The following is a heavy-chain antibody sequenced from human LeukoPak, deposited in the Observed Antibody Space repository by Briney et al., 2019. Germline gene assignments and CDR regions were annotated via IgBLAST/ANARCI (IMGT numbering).Heavy chain of an antibody. CDR1: GYTFTDSA. D-gene: IGHD6-19*01. CDR3: ASRPGMAVAGFDY. Sequence: ASVKVSCRASGYTFTDSAIHWVRQAPGQRLEWMRWINTGNGDTKYSQKFQGRVTITRDTSASTAHMELSSLRSEDAAVYFCASRPGMAVAGFDYWGQGTLVTVSS. V-gene: IGHV1-3*04. CDR2: INTGNGDT. J-gene: IGHJ4*02.